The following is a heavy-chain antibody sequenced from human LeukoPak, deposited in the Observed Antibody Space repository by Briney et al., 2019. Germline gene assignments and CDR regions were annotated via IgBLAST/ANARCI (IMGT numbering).Heavy chain of an antibody. Sequence: SETLSLTCTVSGGSISSGSYYWSWIRQPVGKGLEWIGRIYTSGSTNYNPSLKSRVTISVDTSKNQFSLKLSSVTAADTAVYYCARHVSRRDAFDIWGQGTMVTVSS. CDR2: IYTSGST. D-gene: IGHD1-14*01. V-gene: IGHV4-61*02. CDR3: ARHVSRRDAFDI. CDR1: GGSISSGSYY. J-gene: IGHJ3*02.